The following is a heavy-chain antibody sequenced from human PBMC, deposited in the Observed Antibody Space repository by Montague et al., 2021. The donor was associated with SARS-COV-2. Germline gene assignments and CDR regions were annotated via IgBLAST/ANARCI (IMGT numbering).Heavy chain of an antibody. Sequence: SETLSLTCAVYGGSLSGYYWSWIRQPPEKGLEWIGEINHSANTKYNPSLKSPVTISIDTSKNQSSLKMTSVTAADTATYYCASGIYPSGSYYNRYYYGLNIWGQGTTVIVSS. CDR1: GGSLSGYY. V-gene: IGHV4-34*01. D-gene: IGHD3-10*01. J-gene: IGHJ6*02. CDR2: INHSANT. CDR3: ASGIYPSGSYYNRYYYGLNI.